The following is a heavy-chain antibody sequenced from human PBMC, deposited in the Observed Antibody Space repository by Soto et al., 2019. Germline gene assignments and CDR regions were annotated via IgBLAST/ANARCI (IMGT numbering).Heavy chain of an antibody. CDR3: VKDSSLYSSASVAKETTGLSYFDY. CDR1: GFTFSSYA. V-gene: IGHV3-23*01. CDR2: ISGSGGST. D-gene: IGHD6-19*01. J-gene: IGHJ4*02. Sequence: GGSLRLSCAASGFTFSSYAMSWVRQAPGKGLEWVSAISGSGGSTYYADSVKGRFTISRDNSKNTLYLQMNSLRAEDTAVYYCVKDSSLYSSASVAKETTGLSYFDYWGQGTLVTVPS.